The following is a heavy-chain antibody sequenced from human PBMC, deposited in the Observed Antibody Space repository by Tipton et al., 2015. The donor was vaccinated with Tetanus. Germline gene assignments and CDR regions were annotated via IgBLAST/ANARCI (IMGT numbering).Heavy chain of an antibody. V-gene: IGHV3-33*01. D-gene: IGHD4-17*01. CDR3: ARETSLTTSY. J-gene: IGHJ1*01. CDR2: IWYDGTTK. CDR1: GFSFSTYN. Sequence: SLRLSCAASGFSFSTYNFHWVRQATGKGPEWVAVIWYDGTTKYYADSVNGRFTISRDNSKNTLFLQMNSLRAEDTAVYYCARETSLTTSYWGQGTLVTVSS.